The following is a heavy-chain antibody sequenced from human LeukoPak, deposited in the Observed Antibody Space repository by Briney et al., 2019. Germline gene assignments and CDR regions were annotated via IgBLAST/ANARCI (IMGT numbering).Heavy chain of an antibody. V-gene: IGHV1-18*01. CDR3: ARDRALWSDGRALTY. CDR1: GYTSTTYG. CDR2: INAYDGNT. J-gene: IGHJ4*02. D-gene: IGHD1-1*01. Sequence: ASVKVSCKASGYTSTTYGISWVRQAPGQGLEWMGWINAYDGNTNYAQNLQGRVTMTTDTSTSTAYMEVRSLRSDDTAVYYCARDRALWSDGRALTYWGQGTLVTVPS.